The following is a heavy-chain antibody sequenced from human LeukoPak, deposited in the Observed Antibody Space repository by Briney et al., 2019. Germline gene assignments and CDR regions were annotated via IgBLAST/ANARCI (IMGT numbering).Heavy chain of an antibody. V-gene: IGHV1-2*06. CDR1: GYTLTGYY. Sequence: ASVKVSCKASGYTLTGYYMHWVRQAPGQGLEWMGRINPNSGGTNYAQKFQGRVTMTRDTSISTAYMELSRLRSDDTAVYYYARERGVQHSTSSWPKPPYYYMDVWGKGATVTVSS. J-gene: IGHJ6*03. D-gene: IGHD2-2*01. CDR2: INPNSGGT. CDR3: ARERGVQHSTSSWPKPPYYYMDV.